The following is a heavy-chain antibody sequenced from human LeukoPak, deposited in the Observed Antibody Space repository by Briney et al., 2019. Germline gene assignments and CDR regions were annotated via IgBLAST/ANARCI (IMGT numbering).Heavy chain of an antibody. Sequence: GGSLRLSCTASGFTFGDYAMSWSRQAPGKGLEWVGFIRSKAYGGTTEYAASVKGRFTISRDDSKSIAYLQMNSLKTEDTAVYYCTRAQTPWYYYDSSGYYYDYWGQGTLVTVSS. D-gene: IGHD3-22*01. CDR1: GFTFGDYA. CDR2: IRSKAYGGTT. CDR3: TRAQTPWYYYDSSGYYYDY. V-gene: IGHV3-49*03. J-gene: IGHJ4*02.